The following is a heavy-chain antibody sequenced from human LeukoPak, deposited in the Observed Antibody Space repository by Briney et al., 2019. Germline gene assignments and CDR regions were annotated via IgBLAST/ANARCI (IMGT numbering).Heavy chain of an antibody. CDR1: GYTFTDYT. CDR3: ARGGSSGYDWPPCYYYGVDV. CDR2: INPNSGGT. V-gene: IGHV1-2*06. D-gene: IGHD5-12*01. Sequence: ASVKVSCKASGYTFTDYTMHWLRQAPGQGLEWMGRINPNSGGTDYAQKFRGRVTMTRDTSISTAYMELSRLRSDDTAVYYCARGGSSGYDWPPCYYYGVDVWGQGTTVTVSS. J-gene: IGHJ6*02.